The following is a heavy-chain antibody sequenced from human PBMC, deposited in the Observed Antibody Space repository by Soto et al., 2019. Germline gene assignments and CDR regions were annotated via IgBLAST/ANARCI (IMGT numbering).Heavy chain of an antibody. J-gene: IGHJ6*03. D-gene: IGHD2-2*01. CDR1: GVSISDYY. V-gene: IGHV4-59*08. Sequence: SETLSLTCTVSGVSISDYYWSWIRQPPGKGLEWIGYIYYSGSTNYNPSLKSRVTISVDTSKNQFSLKLSSVTAADTAVYYCARHEEGDIVVVPAAMSKYYYYMDVWGKGTTVTVSS. CDR3: ARHEEGDIVVVPAAMSKYYYYMDV. CDR2: IYYSGST.